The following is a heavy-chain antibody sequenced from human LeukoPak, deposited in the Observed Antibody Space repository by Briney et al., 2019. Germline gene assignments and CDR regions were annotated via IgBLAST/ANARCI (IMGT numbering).Heavy chain of an antibody. CDR2: INPSDDST. CDR3: ARDGGSYGDCPH. Sequence: GASVKVSCKASGYTFTSYHMHWVRQAPGQGLEWMGIINPSDDSTTVAQKFQGRLTMTRDTSTSTVYMDLSSLRSGDTAVYYCARDGGSYGDCPHWGQGALVTVSS. CDR1: GYTFTSYH. V-gene: IGHV1-46*01. J-gene: IGHJ1*01. D-gene: IGHD4-17*01.